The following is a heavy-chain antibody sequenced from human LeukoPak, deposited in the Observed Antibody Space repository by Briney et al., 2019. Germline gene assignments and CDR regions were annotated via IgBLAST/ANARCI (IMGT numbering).Heavy chain of an antibody. V-gene: IGHV3-53*01. D-gene: IGHD2-15*01. CDR2: LYSDGRT. CDR1: GFTVNSNY. Sequence: GGSLRLSCAASGFTVNSNYMNWVRQAPGRGLEWVSVLYSDGRTYYADSVKGRFTISRDTSKNTLYLQVNSLRAEDTAVYYCARGGGYYPIDYWGQGTLVTVSS. J-gene: IGHJ4*02. CDR3: ARGGGYYPIDY.